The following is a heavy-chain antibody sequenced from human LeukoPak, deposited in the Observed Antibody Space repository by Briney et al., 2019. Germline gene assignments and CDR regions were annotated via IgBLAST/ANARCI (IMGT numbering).Heavy chain of an antibody. CDR3: ARWLTVTPFDY. Sequence: PGGSLRLSCAGSGFTFSSYWIHWVRPAPGKGLVWVSRISTDGSSTSYADSVRGRFTMSRDNAKNTLYLQMNSLRAEDTAVYYCARWLTVTPFDYWGQGTLVTVSS. CDR2: ISTDGSST. J-gene: IGHJ4*02. V-gene: IGHV3-74*01. CDR1: GFTFSSYW. D-gene: IGHD4-17*01.